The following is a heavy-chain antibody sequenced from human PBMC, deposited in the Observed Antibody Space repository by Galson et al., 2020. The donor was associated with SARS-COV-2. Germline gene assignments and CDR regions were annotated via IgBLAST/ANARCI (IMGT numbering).Heavy chain of an antibody. J-gene: IGHJ4*02. Sequence: SGPTLVKPTQTLTLTCTFSGFSLSTSGMRVSWIRQPPGKALEWLARIDWEGDTFYSTSLKTRLTISKDTSKNQVVLTMANMDPVDTATYYCARTRGFNYYFDYWGQGTLVTVSS. CDR2: IDWEGDT. D-gene: IGHD5-12*01. V-gene: IGHV2-70*04. CDR3: ARTRGFNYYFDY. CDR1: GFSLSTSGMR.